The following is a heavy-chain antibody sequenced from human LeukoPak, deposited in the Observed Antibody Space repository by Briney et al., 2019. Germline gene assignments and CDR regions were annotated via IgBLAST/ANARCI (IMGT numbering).Heavy chain of an antibody. CDR3: AREDTAAGTSWFDP. CDR2: IIPIFGRA. CDR1: GGTFSSYA. V-gene: IGHV1-69*05. J-gene: IGHJ5*02. Sequence: SVTVSCKASGGTFSSYAISWVRQAPGQGLEWMGGIIPIFGRANYAQKFQGRVTITTDESTNTAYMELSSLRSEDTAVYYCAREDTAAGTSWFDPWGQGTLVTVSS. D-gene: IGHD6-13*01.